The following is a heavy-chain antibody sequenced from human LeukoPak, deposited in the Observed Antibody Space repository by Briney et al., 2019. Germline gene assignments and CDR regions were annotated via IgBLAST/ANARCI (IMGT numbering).Heavy chain of an antibody. J-gene: IGHJ4*02. CDR2: ISGGGSST. Sequence: GGSLRLSCAASGFTFSSYAMSWVRQALGKGLEWVSAISGGGSSTYYADSVKGRFTISRDNSKNTLYLQMNSLRAEDTAIYYCAKGIAAAGPYFDYWGQGTLVTVSS. CDR3: AKGIAAAGPYFDY. V-gene: IGHV3-23*01. D-gene: IGHD6-13*01. CDR1: GFTFSSYA.